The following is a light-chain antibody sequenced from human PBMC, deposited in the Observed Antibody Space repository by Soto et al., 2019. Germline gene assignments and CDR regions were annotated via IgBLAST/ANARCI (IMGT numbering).Light chain of an antibody. Sequence: EIVMNQSPSSLSVSPGERATLSCSASQSLSSNLAWYQQKPGQAPRLLIYGASTRATGIPARFSGSGSGTEFTLTISSLLSEDFAVYYCQQYNKWPPVTFGQGTRLEI. CDR3: QQYNKWPPVT. CDR2: GAS. V-gene: IGKV3-15*01. J-gene: IGKJ5*01. CDR1: QSLSSN.